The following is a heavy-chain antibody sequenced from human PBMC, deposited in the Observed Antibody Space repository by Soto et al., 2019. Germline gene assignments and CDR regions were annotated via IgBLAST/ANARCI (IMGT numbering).Heavy chain of an antibody. D-gene: IGHD6-13*01. J-gene: IGHJ4*02. CDR2: ISAYSGNT. CDR1: GYTFTSYG. V-gene: IGHV1-18*01. Sequence: QVQLVQSGAEVKKPGASVKVSCKASGYTFTSYGTSWVRQAPGQGLEWMGWISAYSGNTHYAQKVQGRVTMTTDTSTSTAYMEPRSLRSDDTAVYYCARDLAAGMIDYWGQGTLVTVSS. CDR3: ARDLAAGMIDY.